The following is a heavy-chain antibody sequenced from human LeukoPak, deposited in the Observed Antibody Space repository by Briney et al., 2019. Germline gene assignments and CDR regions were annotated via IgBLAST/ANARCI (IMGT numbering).Heavy chain of an antibody. V-gene: IGHV3-30-3*01. Sequence: GGSLRLSCAASGFTFSSYAMHWVRQAPGKGLEWVAVISYDGSNKYYADSVKGRFTISRDNSKNTLYLQMNSLRAEDTAVYYCARETSFDFWSGYSPNYFDYWGQGTLVTVSS. J-gene: IGHJ4*02. CDR3: ARETSFDFWSGYSPNYFDY. CDR1: GFTFSSYA. CDR2: ISYDGSNK. D-gene: IGHD3-3*01.